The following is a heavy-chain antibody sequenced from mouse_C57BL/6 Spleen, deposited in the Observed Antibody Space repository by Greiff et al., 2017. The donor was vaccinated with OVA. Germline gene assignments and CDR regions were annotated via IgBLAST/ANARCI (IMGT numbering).Heavy chain of an antibody. CDR3: SGSSY. CDR2: IDPETGGT. Sequence: VQRVESGAELVRPGASVTLSCKASGYTFTDYEMHWVKQTPVHGLEWIGAIDPETGGTAYNQKFKGKAILTADKSSSTAYMELRSLTSEDSAVYYCSGSSYWGQGTTLTVSS. J-gene: IGHJ2*01. V-gene: IGHV1-15*01. D-gene: IGHD1-1*01. CDR1: GYTFTDYE.